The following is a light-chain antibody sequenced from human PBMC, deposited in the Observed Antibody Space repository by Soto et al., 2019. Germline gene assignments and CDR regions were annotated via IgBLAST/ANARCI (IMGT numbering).Light chain of an antibody. CDR1: QSLLYSDGNTY. Sequence: DVVMTQSPLSLPVTLGQPASISCRSSQSLLYSDGNTYLNWFQQRPGQSPRRLIYKVSNRDSGVPDRCSGSGSGTDLTLKIRRVDAEDVGVYYCMQGTHWPWTCGQGTKVEIK. V-gene: IGKV2-30*01. CDR2: KVS. CDR3: MQGTHWPWT. J-gene: IGKJ1*01.